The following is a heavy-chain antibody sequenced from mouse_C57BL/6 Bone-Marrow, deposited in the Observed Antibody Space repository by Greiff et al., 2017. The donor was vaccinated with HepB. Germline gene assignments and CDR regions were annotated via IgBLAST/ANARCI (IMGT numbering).Heavy chain of an antibody. D-gene: IGHD2-4*01. CDR1: GYTFTSYW. J-gene: IGHJ2*01. V-gene: IGHV1-74*01. CDR3: EMGSTMIAYYVDY. Sequence: QVQLQQPGAELVKPGASVKVSCKASGYTFTSYWMHWVKQRPGQGLEWIGRIHPSDSDTNYNQKFKGKATLTVDKSSSTAYMQLSSLTSEDSAVYDCEMGSTMIAYYVDYWGQGTTLTVSS. CDR2: IHPSDSDT.